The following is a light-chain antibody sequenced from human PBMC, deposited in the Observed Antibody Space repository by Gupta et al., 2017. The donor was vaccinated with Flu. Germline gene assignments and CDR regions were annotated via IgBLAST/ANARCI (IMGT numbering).Light chain of an antibody. J-gene: IGLJ2*01. V-gene: IGLV2-14*01. CDR2: EVN. CDR1: NDLGNNNY. Sequence: NDLGNNNYVSWYQQHPGKAPKLMLYEVNNRPSGVSHRFSGSKSGNTASLTISGLQAEYEAAYFCFSYSTMSTLGLFGGGTKLTVL. CDR3: FSYSTMSTLGL.